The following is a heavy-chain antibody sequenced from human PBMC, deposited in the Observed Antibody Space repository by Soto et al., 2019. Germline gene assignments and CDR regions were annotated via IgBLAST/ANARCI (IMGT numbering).Heavy chain of an antibody. D-gene: IGHD6-13*01. V-gene: IGHV3-23*01. CDR1: GFTFSSYA. CDR3: AKGRAAAVKNWFDP. J-gene: IGHJ5*02. Sequence: GGSLRLSCAASGFTFSSYAMSWVRQAPGKGLEWVSAISGSGGSTYYADSVKGRFTISRDNSKNTLYLQMNSPRAEDTAVYYCAKGRAAAVKNWFDPWGQGTLVTVSS. CDR2: ISGSGGST.